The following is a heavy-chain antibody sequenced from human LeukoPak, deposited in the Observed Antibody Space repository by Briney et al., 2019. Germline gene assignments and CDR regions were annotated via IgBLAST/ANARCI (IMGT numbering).Heavy chain of an antibody. Sequence: GGSLRLSCAASGFTVSSNYMSWVRQAPGKGLEWVSVIYSGGSTYYADSVKGRFTISRDNSKNTLYLQMNSLRAEDTAVYYCARVEAAAGSPDALDIWGQGTMVTVSS. D-gene: IGHD6-13*01. J-gene: IGHJ3*02. CDR1: GFTVSSNY. CDR2: IYSGGST. V-gene: IGHV3-53*01. CDR3: ARVEAAAGSPDALDI.